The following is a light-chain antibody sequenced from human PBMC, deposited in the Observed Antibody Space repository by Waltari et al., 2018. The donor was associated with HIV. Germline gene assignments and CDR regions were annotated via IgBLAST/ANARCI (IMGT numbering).Light chain of an antibody. Sequence: QSVLTQPPSASGTPGQRVTISCSGSGSNIGTSTVNWYQQLAGSAPKLLIYRSDLRPSGVPDRFSGSKSATSASLAISGLQSEDEATYYCASWDDSLNGVIFGGGTELTVL. CDR1: GSNIGTST. J-gene: IGLJ2*01. CDR2: RSD. V-gene: IGLV1-44*01. CDR3: ASWDDSLNGVI.